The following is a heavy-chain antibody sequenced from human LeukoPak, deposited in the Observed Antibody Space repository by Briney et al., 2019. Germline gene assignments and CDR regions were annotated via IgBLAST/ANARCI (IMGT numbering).Heavy chain of an antibody. CDR3: AKDLTNACSFDS. V-gene: IGHV3-30*18. D-gene: IGHD2-15*01. Sequence: GGSLRLSCLASGFTFSSCGMHWVRQAPGKGLDWVAVISHDGRNKCYADSVKGRFTISRDNSKNTLYLQMNSLTSEDTAVYYCAKDLTNACSFDSGGQGSLVTVSA. CDR2: ISHDGRNK. J-gene: IGHJ4*02. CDR1: GFTFSSCG.